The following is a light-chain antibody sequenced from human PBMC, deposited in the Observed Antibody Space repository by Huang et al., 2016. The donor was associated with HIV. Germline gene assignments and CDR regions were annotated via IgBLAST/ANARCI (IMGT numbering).Light chain of an antibody. CDR3: QQYNNWPRT. V-gene: IGKV3-15*01. Sequence: EIVMTQSPATLSVSPGERATLSCRASQSVSSNLAGYQQKPGQAPMLRIYGASTRATGIPARFSGSGSGTEFTLTISSLPSEDFAVYYCQQYNNWPRTFGQGTKVEIK. CDR1: QSVSSN. CDR2: GAS. J-gene: IGKJ1*01.